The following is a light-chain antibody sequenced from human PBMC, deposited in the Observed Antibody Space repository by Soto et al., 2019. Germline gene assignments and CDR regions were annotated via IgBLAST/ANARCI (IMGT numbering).Light chain of an antibody. CDR3: GTWDTGLSAGV. J-gene: IGLJ2*01. CDR1: NSNIGNNY. V-gene: IGLV1-51*01. Sequence: QSVLTQPPSVSAAPGQTVTISCSGSNSNIGNNYVSWYQQVPGTAPKLLIYNNDKRPSGIPDRFSGSWSGTSATLAITGVQTGDEADYYCGTWDTGLSAGVFGGGTKLTVL. CDR2: NND.